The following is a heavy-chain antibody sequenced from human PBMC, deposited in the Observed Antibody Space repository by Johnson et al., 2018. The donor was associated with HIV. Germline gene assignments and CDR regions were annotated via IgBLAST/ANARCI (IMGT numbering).Heavy chain of an antibody. D-gene: IGHD5-18*01. Sequence: VQLVESGGGLVQPGRSLRLSCAASGFTFSNAWMSWVRQAPGKGLEWVGRINWNGGSTGYADSVKGRFTISRDNAKNSLYLQMNSLRAEDTALYYCARVKGYGIPNAFDIWGQGTMVTVSS. CDR2: INWNGGST. V-gene: IGHV3-20*04. CDR3: ARVKGYGIPNAFDI. J-gene: IGHJ3*02. CDR1: GFTFSNAW.